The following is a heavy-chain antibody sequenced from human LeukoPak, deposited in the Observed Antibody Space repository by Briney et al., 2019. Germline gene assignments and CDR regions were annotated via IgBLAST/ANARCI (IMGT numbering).Heavy chain of an antibody. CDR1: GGSVSSGSYY. Sequence: ETLSLTCTVSGGSVSSGSYYWSWIRQPPGKGLEWVSSISSSSSYIYYADSVKGRFTISRDNAKNSLYLQMNSLRAEDTAVYYCARDLYSGDYWGQGTLVTVSS. CDR3: ARDLYSGDY. D-gene: IGHD6-13*01. CDR2: ISSSSSYI. J-gene: IGHJ4*02. V-gene: IGHV3-21*01.